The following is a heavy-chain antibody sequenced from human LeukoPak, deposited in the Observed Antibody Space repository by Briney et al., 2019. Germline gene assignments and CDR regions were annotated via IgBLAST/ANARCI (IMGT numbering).Heavy chain of an antibody. Sequence: PSETLSLTCTVSSASITSQFWNWIRQPASEGLEFVGLISASGAINFNPSLKSRVTMSIDTSKNQFSLKLTSMTAADTAVYYCMSALGTWGQGTLVTVSS. CDR1: SASITSQF. CDR3: MSALGT. V-gene: IGHV4-4*07. J-gene: IGHJ5*02. CDR2: ISASGAI. D-gene: IGHD1-26*01.